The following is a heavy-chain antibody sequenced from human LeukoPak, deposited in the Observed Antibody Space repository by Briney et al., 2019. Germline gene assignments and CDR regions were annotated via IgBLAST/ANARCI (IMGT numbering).Heavy chain of an antibody. CDR1: GFTFSSYA. D-gene: IGHD1-26*01. CDR2: ISYDGSNK. CDR3: ARDLRWELPRDY. J-gene: IGHJ4*02. Sequence: GGPLRLSCAASGFTFSSYAMHWVRQAPGKGLEWVAVISYDGSNKYYADSVKSRFTISRDNSKNTLYLQMNSLRAEDTAVYYCARDLRWELPRDYWGQGTLVTVSS. V-gene: IGHV3-30-3*01.